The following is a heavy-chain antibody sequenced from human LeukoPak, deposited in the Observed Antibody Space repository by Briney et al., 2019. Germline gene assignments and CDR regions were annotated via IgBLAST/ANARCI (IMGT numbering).Heavy chain of an antibody. Sequence: SETLSLTCTVSGYSISSGYYWGWIRQPPGKGLEWIGSIYHSGSTYYNPSLKSRVTISVDTSKNQFSLKLSSVTAADTAVYYCARGSIVGATLDYWGQGTLVTVSS. CDR2: IYHSGST. CDR1: GYSISSGYY. J-gene: IGHJ4*02. CDR3: ARGSIVGATLDY. V-gene: IGHV4-38-2*02. D-gene: IGHD1-26*01.